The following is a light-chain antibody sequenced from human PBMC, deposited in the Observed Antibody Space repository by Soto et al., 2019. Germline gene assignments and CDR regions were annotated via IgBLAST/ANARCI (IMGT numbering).Light chain of an antibody. CDR3: SSYTSRISYV. V-gene: IGLV2-14*01. CDR2: EVS. Sequence: QSALTQPASVSGSPGQSITISCTGTSSDVGVYNYVSWYQQHPGKAPKLMIYEVSNRPSGVSNRFSGSKSGNTASLTISGLQAEDEADYYCSSYTSRISYVFGTGTKLTVL. J-gene: IGLJ1*01. CDR1: SSDVGVYNY.